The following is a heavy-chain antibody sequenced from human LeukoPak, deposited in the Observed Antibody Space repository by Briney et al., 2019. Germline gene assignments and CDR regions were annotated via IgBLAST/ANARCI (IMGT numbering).Heavy chain of an antibody. CDR2: ISSSSSTI. CDR1: GFTFSSYS. V-gene: IGHV3-48*04. Sequence: LSGGSLRLSCAASGFTFSSYSMNWVRQAPGKGLEWVSYISSSSSTIYYADSVKGRFTISRDNAKNSLYLQMNSLRAEDTAVYYCARDRRQWELLGDAFDIWGQGTMVTVSS. CDR3: ARDRRQWELLGDAFDI. J-gene: IGHJ3*02. D-gene: IGHD1-26*01.